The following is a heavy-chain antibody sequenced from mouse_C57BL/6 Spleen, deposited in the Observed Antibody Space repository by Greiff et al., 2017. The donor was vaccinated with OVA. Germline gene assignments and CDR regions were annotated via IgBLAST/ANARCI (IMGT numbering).Heavy chain of an antibody. CDR3: ARVVANPYAMDY. CDR1: GYAFTSYW. D-gene: IGHD1-1*01. CDR2: IHPNSGST. Sequence: QVQLQQPGAELVKPGASVKLSCKASGYAFTSYWMHWVKQRPGQGLEWIGMIHPNSGSTNYNEKFKSKATLTVDKSSSTAYMQLSSLTSEDSAVYYCARVVANPYAMDYWGQGTSVTVSS. J-gene: IGHJ4*01. V-gene: IGHV1-64*01.